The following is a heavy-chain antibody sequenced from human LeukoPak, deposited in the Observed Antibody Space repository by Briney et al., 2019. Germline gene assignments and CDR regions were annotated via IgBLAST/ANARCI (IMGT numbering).Heavy chain of an antibody. V-gene: IGHV1-46*01. CDR1: GNTFTSHY. D-gene: IGHD4-23*01. CDR2: LDPSDGST. J-gene: IGHJ4*02. Sequence: ASVKVSCKASGNTFTSHYLHWVRQAPGQGLEWMGILDPSDGSTTYAQKFQGRITMTRDTSTSTLYMELSSLRSEDTAVYYCARLGPVSYWGQGTLVTVSS. CDR3: ARLGPVSY.